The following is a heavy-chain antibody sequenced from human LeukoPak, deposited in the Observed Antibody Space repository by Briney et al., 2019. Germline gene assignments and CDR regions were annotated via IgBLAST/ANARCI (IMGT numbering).Heavy chain of an antibody. J-gene: IGHJ4*02. CDR2: LYYSGST. D-gene: IGHD3-22*01. Sequence: SSETLSLTCTVSGGSISGYYWSWIRQPPGEGLEWIGYLYYSGSTNYNPSLKSRVTISVDTSKNQFYLKLSSVTAADTAVYYCARGPTQKYYYDSSGYYSAHYFDYWGQGTLVTVSS. CDR1: GGSISGYY. V-gene: IGHV4-59*01. CDR3: ARGPTQKYYYDSSGYYSAHYFDY.